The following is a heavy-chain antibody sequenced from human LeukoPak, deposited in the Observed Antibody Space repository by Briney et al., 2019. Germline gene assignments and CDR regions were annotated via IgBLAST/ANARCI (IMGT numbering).Heavy chain of an antibody. V-gene: IGHV3-74*01. CDR1: GFTFSNYW. Sequence: GGSLRLSCAASGFTFSNYWMNWVRQVPGKGLMWVSRMSGDGSSTNYADSVKGRFTISRDNAKNSLFLQMNSLRAEDTAVYYCASPLTTLNYWGQGTLVTVSS. CDR2: MSGDGSST. D-gene: IGHD4/OR15-4a*01. J-gene: IGHJ4*02. CDR3: ASPLTTLNY.